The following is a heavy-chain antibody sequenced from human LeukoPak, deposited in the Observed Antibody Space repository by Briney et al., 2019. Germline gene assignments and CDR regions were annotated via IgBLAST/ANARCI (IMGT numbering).Heavy chain of an antibody. D-gene: IGHD1-14*01. V-gene: IGHV3-33*06. CDR3: TKSGPHYFDY. CDR2: IWYDGSNK. Sequence: GGSLRLSCAASGFTFSSYGMHWVRQAPGKGLEWVAVIWYDGSNKYYADSVKGRFTISRDNSKNTLYLQMNSLRAEDTAVYYCTKSGPHYFDYWGQGTLVTVSS. CDR1: GFTFSSYG. J-gene: IGHJ4*02.